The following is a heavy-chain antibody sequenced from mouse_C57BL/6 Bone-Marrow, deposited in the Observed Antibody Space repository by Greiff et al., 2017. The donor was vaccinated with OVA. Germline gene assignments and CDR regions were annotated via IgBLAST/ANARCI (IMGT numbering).Heavy chain of an antibody. V-gene: IGHV1-64*01. CDR1: GYTFTSYW. D-gene: IGHD4-1*01. CDR2: IHPNSGST. CDR3: ARSLSNWLDV. J-gene: IGHJ1*03. Sequence: QVQLQQPGAELVKPGASVKLSCKASGYTFTSYWMHWVKQRPGQGLEWIGMIHPNSGSTNYNEKFKSKATLTVDKSSSTAYMQLSSLTSEDAAVYYCARSLSNWLDVWGTGTTVTVSS.